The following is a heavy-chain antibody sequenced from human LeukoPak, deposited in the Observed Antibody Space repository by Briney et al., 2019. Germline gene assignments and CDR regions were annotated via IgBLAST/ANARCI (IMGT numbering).Heavy chain of an antibody. CDR2: MYSGGGT. V-gene: IGHV3-66*01. CDR3: ARDPAPFYGDYGY. D-gene: IGHD4-17*01. Sequence: GGSVRLSCTACVVTVSTSYVSWVRRAPGGGVEGVGIMYSGGGTHYAASVKGRLTISRETSKNTLSLQMTRLRADDTAVYYCARDPAPFYGDYGYWGEGTLVTVSS. J-gene: IGHJ4*02. CDR1: VVTVSTSY.